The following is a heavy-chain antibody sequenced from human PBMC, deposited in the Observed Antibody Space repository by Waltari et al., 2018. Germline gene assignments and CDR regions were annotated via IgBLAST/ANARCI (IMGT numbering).Heavy chain of an antibody. CDR3: AISRWDQLLSLGY. J-gene: IGHJ4*02. Sequence: QVQLQQWGAGLLTPSETLSLTCAVNGGSFSGYYWSWIRQPPGNGLEWMWEINHSVSTNYAPSLKSRVTRSVDTGKKQCSLKLSSGAAAATAVYYCAISRWDQLLSLGYWGQGTLGTVSS. D-gene: IGHD2-2*01. CDR2: INHSVST. CDR1: GGSFSGYY. V-gene: IGHV4-34*01.